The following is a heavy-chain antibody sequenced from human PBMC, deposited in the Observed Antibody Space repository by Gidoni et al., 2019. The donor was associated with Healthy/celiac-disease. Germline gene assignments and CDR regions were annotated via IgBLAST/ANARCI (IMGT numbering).Heavy chain of an antibody. V-gene: IGHV3-23*01. CDR3: AKDLGYDHYFDY. CDR1: GFTFSSYA. J-gene: IGHJ4*02. D-gene: IGHD2-2*01. Sequence: EVQLLESGGGLVQPGGSLRLSCAASGFTFSSYAMSWVRQAPGKGLEWVSAISGSGGSTYYADSVKGRFTISRDNSKNTLYLQRNSLRAEDTAVYYCAKDLGYDHYFDYWGQGTLVTVSS. CDR2: ISGSGGST.